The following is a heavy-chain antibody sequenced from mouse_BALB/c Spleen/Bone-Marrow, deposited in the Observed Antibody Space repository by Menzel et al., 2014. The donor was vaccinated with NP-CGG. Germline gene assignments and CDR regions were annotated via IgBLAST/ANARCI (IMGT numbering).Heavy chain of an antibody. CDR3: TRRAAYYFDY. CDR1: GYTSTTYP. Sequence: VQLQQSGAELARPGASVRMSCKASGYTSTTYPMNWVKQRPGQGLEWIAYINPSSGFTNYNQKFKDKATLTADKSSSTAYMQLSSLTSEDSAVYYCTRRAAYYFDYWGQGTALTVSS. D-gene: IGHD3-3*01. V-gene: IGHV1-4*01. J-gene: IGHJ2*01. CDR2: INPSSGFT.